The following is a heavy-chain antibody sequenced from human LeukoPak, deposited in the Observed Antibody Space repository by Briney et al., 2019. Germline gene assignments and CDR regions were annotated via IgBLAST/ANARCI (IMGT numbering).Heavy chain of an antibody. CDR2: ISAYSGHT. D-gene: IGHD6-13*01. V-gene: IGHV1-18*01. CDR3: ARDNHSGSWSWFDP. Sequence: ASVKVSCKASGYTFTNYGISWVRQAPGQGPEWMGWISAYSGHTNYAQKLQGRVTMTTDTSTSTAYMELRSLRSDDTAVYYCARDNHSGSWSWFDPWGQGTLVGVSS. CDR1: GYTFTNYG. J-gene: IGHJ5*02.